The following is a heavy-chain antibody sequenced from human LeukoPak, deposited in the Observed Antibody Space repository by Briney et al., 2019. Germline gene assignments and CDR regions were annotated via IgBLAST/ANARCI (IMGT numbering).Heavy chain of an antibody. J-gene: IGHJ1*01. Sequence: HGESLKISCKGSGYSFTTYWIGWLRQMPGKGLEWMGIIYPGDSDTRYSPSFQGQVTISADKTFITPYLQWSSLKASDTAMYYCSRRGVAVAGTPAEYFQHWGQGTLVIVSS. D-gene: IGHD6-19*01. CDR1: GYSFTTYW. V-gene: IGHV5-51*01. CDR2: IYPGDSDT. CDR3: SRRGVAVAGTPAEYFQH.